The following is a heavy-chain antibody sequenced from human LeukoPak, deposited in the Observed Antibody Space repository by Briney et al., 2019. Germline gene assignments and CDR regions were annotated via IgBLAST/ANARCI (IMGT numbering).Heavy chain of an antibody. J-gene: IGHJ1*01. CDR1: GGSFSGYY. Sequence: SETLSLTCAVYGGSFSGYYWSWIRQPPGKGLEWIGEINHSGSTNYNPSLKSRATISVETSKNNFSLKLRSVTAAHTAVYYCASMYSGSSYYFQHWGQGNLVTVSS. V-gene: IGHV4-34*01. CDR2: INHSGST. D-gene: IGHD1-26*01. CDR3: ASMYSGSSYYFQH.